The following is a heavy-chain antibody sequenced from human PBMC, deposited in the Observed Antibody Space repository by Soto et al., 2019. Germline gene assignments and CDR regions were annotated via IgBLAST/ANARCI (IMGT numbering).Heavy chain of an antibody. CDR1: GGSISIYY. V-gene: IGHV4-59*01. Sequence: PSETLSLTCTVSGGSISIYYWSWIRQPPGKGLEWIGYIYYSGSTNYNPSLKSRVTISVDTSKNQFSLKLSSVTAADTAVYYCARTAWGLGFDYWGQGTLVTVSS. D-gene: IGHD7-27*01. CDR3: ARTAWGLGFDY. J-gene: IGHJ4*02. CDR2: IYYSGST.